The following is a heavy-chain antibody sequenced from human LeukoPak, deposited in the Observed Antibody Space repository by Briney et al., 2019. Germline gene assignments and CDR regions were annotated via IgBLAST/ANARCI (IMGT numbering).Heavy chain of an antibody. CDR1: GFTFSTYS. Sequence: GGSLRLSCAASGFTFSTYSTNWVRQAPGKGLEWVSYISNSGGTIYYADSVKGRFTISRDNAKNSLYLQMNSLRAEDTAVYYCARDRGYTYGFPSDYWGQGTLVTVSS. CDR3: ARDRGYTYGFPSDY. D-gene: IGHD5-18*01. V-gene: IGHV3-48*04. CDR2: ISNSGGTI. J-gene: IGHJ4*02.